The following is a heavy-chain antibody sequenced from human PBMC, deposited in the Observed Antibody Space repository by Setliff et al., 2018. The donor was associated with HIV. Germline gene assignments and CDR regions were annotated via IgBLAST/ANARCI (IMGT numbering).Heavy chain of an antibody. J-gene: IGHJ4*02. Sequence: GGSLRLSCAASGFTFSSYGMHWVRQAPGKGLEWVAFIRYDGSNKYYAGSVKGRFTISRDNAKNTLYLQMNGLRAEDTAVYYCVRGIVGASVFNYWGQGTQVTV. CDR1: GFTFSSYG. CDR2: IRYDGSNK. V-gene: IGHV3-30*02. D-gene: IGHD1-26*01. CDR3: VRGIVGASVFNY.